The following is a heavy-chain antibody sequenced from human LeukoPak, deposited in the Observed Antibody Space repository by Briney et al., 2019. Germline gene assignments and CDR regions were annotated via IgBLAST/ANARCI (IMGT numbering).Heavy chain of an antibody. Sequence: SVKVSCTASGGTFSSYAISWVRQAPGQGLEWMGGIIPIFGTANYAQKFQGRVTITADESTSTAYMELSSLRSEDTAVYYCARDSKIAAAGNYYYYYGMDVWGQGTTVTVSS. J-gene: IGHJ6*02. V-gene: IGHV1-69*13. CDR2: IIPIFGTA. D-gene: IGHD6-13*01. CDR3: ARDSKIAAAGNYYYYYGMDV. CDR1: GGTFSSYA.